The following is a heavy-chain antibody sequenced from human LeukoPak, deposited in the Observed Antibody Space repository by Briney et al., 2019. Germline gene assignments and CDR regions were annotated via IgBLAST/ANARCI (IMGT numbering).Heavy chain of an antibody. V-gene: IGHV3-11*01. D-gene: IGHD3-3*01. Sequence: GGSLRLSCAASGFTFSDYYMSWIRQAPGKGLEWVSYISSSGSTIYYADSVKGRITVSRDNAKNSLYLQMNSLRAEDTAVYYCAREDFWSGYYPNFDYWGQGTLVTVSS. CDR3: AREDFWSGYYPNFDY. CDR2: ISSSGSTI. J-gene: IGHJ4*02. CDR1: GFTFSDYY.